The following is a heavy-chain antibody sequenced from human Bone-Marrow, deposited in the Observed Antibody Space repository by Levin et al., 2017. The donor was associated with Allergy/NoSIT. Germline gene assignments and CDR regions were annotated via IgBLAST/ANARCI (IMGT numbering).Heavy chain of an antibody. CDR1: QYTFASYY. Sequence: GESLKISCKTSQYTFASYYIHWVRQAPGQGLEWMGLINPSGGDTNYAQNFQGRVTMTRDTSTSTVYMEVRSLRSEDTAVYYCGIHIIYGSYVSYYFDSWGQGTLVTVSS. D-gene: IGHD3-10*01. V-gene: IGHV1-46*01. CDR3: GIHIIYGSYVSYYFDS. J-gene: IGHJ5*01. CDR2: INPSGGDT.